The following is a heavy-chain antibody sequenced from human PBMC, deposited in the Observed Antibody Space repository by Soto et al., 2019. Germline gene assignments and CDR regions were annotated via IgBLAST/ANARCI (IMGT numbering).Heavy chain of an antibody. J-gene: IGHJ5*02. CDR1: SGSMSSSLNH. V-gene: IGHV4-39*02. D-gene: IGHD3-22*01. CDR2: INYSGST. Sequence: SETLSLTCIVSSGSMSSSLNHWGWIRQPPGKGLEWIGNINYSGSTYYNPSLQSRLTISVDTSNNQFSLTLSSVTAADTAVYYCARANRPITMTYLNWFDPWGQGTLVTVSS. CDR3: ARANRPITMTYLNWFDP.